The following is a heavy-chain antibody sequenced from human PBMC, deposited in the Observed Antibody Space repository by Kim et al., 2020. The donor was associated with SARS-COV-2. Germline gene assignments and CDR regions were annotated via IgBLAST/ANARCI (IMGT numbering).Heavy chain of an antibody. J-gene: IGHJ4*02. D-gene: IGHD3-10*01. CDR1: GGTFSSYA. Sequence: SVKVSCKASGGTFSSYAISWVRQAPGQGLEWMGGIIPIFGTANYAQKFQGRVTITADESTSTAYMELSSLRSEDTAVYYCARAREWSYYGSGSYFVYWGQGTLVTVSS. V-gene: IGHV1-69*13. CDR2: IIPIFGTA. CDR3: ARAREWSYYGSGSYFVY.